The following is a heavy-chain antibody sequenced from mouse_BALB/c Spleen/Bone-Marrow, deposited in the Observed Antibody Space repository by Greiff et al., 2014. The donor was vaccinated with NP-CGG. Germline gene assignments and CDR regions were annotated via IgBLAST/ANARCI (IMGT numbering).Heavy chain of an antibody. CDR3: XRXXXXYXXX. CDR1: GYTFTSYV. Sequence: VQLQQSGPELVKPGASVKMSCKASGYTFTSYVMHWVKQKPGQGLEWIGYINPYNXXXXXXXXXXXXXXXXSXKSSSTAYMELSSLTSEDSAVYYCXRXXXXYXXXWGQGXTLTVSS. V-gene: IGHV1-14*01. CDR2: INPYNXXX. J-gene: IGHJ2*01.